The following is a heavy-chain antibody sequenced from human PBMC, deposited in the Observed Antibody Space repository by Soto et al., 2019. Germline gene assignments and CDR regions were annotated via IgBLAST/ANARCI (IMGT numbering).Heavy chain of an antibody. V-gene: IGHV4-61*01. J-gene: IGHJ6*02. Sequence: QVRLQESGPGLVKPSETLSLSCLVSGDSVGNGPYYWSWIRQSPGEGLEWIAYIYYSGSTNVNPSLESRVNISIDMSQHQFFLELRSVTAADAAVYFCARVGSSCHSGGCYYYYGLGVWGQGTTVAISS. CDR3: ARVGSSCHSGGCYYYYGLGV. CDR1: GDSVGNGPYY. D-gene: IGHD1-26*01. CDR2: IYYSGST.